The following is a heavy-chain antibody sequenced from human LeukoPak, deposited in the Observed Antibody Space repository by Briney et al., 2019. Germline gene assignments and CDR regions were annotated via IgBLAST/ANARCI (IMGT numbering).Heavy chain of an antibody. CDR3: AREGFYFFDF. CDR1: GFTFSNYS. V-gene: IGHV3-7*01. CDR2: IKQDGSEK. Sequence: GGSLRLSCAASGFTFSNYSMNWVRQVPGKGLEWVANIKQDGSEKTYADSVRGRFTIFRDNAKDSVYLQMNSLRAEDSAIYYCAREGFYFFDFWGQGTLVTVSS. J-gene: IGHJ4*01.